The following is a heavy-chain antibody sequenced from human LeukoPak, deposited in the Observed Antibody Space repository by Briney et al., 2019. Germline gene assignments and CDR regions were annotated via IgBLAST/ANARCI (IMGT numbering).Heavy chain of an antibody. J-gene: IGHJ4*02. Sequence: PSETLSLTCTVSGGSISSYYWSWIRQPPGKGLEWIGYIYYSGSANYNPSLKSRVTISVDTSKNQLSLKLSSVTAAGTAVYYCARGMAGDFDYWGQGTLVTVSS. D-gene: IGHD1-26*01. CDR1: GGSISSYY. CDR3: ARGMAGDFDY. CDR2: IYYSGSA. V-gene: IGHV4-59*01.